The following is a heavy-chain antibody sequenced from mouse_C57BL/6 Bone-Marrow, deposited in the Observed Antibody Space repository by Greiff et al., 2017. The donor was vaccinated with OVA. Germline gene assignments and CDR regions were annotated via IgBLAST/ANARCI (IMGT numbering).Heavy chain of an antibody. CDR2: IEPSDSYY. D-gene: IGHD2-3*01. J-gene: IGHJ4*01. Sequence: QVHVKQPGAELVLPGASVKLSCKASGYTFTSYWMHWVKQRPGQGLEWIGEIEPSDSYYNYNQKFKGKSTLTVNKSASTTCMQLSSLTSEDSAVSYCAVCDGDYWGQGASVTVSS. CDR1: GYTFTSYW. V-gene: IGHV1-69*01. CDR3: AVCDGDY.